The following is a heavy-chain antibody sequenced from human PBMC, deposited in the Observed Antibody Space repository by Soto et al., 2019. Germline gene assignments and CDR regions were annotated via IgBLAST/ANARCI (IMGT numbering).Heavy chain of an antibody. D-gene: IGHD6-13*01. CDR2: IIPMFGTT. Sequence: SVKGACKTSGGTFSSHAINWVRQAPVQGLEWMGGIIPMFGTTNYAQKFKGRVTISADESTSTAYMELRRLSSEDAAVYYCARAASHGSSWYFWFDPWGQGTRVTGSS. V-gene: IGHV1-69*01. CDR1: GGTFSSHA. J-gene: IGHJ5*02. CDR3: ARAASHGSSWYFWFDP.